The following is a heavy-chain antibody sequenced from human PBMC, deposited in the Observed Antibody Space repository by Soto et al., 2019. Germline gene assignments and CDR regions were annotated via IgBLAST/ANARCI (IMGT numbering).Heavy chain of an antibody. D-gene: IGHD3-9*01. V-gene: IGHV1-46*03. CDR1: GYTFTSYY. CDR2: INPSGGST. Sequence: GASVKVSCKASGYTFTSYYMHWVRQAPGQGLEWMGIINPSGGSTSYAQKFQGRVTMTRDTSTSTVYMELSSLRSEDTAVYYCARDTYDILTGYYFDRLNWFDPWGQGTLVNVSS. J-gene: IGHJ5*02. CDR3: ARDTYDILTGYYFDRLNWFDP.